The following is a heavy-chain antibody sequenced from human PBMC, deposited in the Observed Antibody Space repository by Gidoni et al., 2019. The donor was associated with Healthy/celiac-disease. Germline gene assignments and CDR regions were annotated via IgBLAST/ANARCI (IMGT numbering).Heavy chain of an antibody. V-gene: IGHV4-59*01. D-gene: IGHD6-13*01. CDR1: GGPISSYY. J-gene: IGHJ6*02. CDR2: IYYSGST. CDR3: ARITYSSSWYWKPAEYYYYGMDV. Sequence: QVQLQESGPGLVKPSETLSLTCTVSGGPISSYYWSWTRQPPGKGLEWIGYIYYSGSTNYNPSLKSRVTISVDTSKNQFSLKLSSVTAADTAVYYCARITYSSSWYWKPAEYYYYGMDVWGQGTTVTVSS.